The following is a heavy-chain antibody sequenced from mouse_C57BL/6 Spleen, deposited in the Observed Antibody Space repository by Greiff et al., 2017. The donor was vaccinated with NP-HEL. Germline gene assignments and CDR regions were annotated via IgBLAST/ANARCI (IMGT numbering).Heavy chain of an antibody. V-gene: IGHV5-17*01. J-gene: IGHJ2*01. CDR1: GFTFSDYG. CDR3: ARPMVTTEGFDY. Sequence: EVMLVESGGGLVKPGGSLKLSCAASGFTFSDYGMHWVRQAPEKGLEWVAYISSGSSTIYYADTVKGRFTISRDNAKNTLFLQMTSLRSEDTAMYYCARPMVTTEGFDYWGQGTTLTVSS. D-gene: IGHD2-2*01. CDR2: ISSGSSTI.